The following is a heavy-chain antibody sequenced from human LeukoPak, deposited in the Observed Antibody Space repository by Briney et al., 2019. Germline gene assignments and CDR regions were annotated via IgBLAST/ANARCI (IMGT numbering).Heavy chain of an antibody. V-gene: IGHV4-30-4*08. CDR1: GGSVSSRDYY. CDR2: IYYSGTT. J-gene: IGHJ5*01. Sequence: SQTLSLTCTVSGGSVSSRDYYWTWFRQPPGKGLEWIGYIYYSGTTYYNPSLKSRLTISVDTSKNQFSLKLSSLTAADTVVYYCARARARDYGVNWFDSWGQGTLVTVSS. D-gene: IGHD4-17*01. CDR3: ARARARDYGVNWFDS.